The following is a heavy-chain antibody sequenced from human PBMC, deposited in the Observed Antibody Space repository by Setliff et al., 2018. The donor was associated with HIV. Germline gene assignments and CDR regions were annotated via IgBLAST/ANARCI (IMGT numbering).Heavy chain of an antibody. D-gene: IGHD1-26*01. V-gene: IGHV4-59*11. CDR1: GGSIGSHY. CDR2: ISNSGST. J-gene: IGHJ2*01. Sequence: SETLSLTCIVAGGSIGSHYWSWIRQPPGKGLEWIGYISNSGSTKYNPSLKNRVTLSMHTSKNRFSLKVNSVTAADTAVYFCASLSYSGSYFPPYFDLWGRGTLVTVSS. CDR3: ASLSYSGSYFPPYFDL.